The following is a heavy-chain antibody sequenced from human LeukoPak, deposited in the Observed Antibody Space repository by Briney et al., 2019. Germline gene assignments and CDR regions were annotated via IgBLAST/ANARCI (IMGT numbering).Heavy chain of an antibody. CDR2: IYYSGST. CDR3: ARDSRYCSSTSCYSYGMDV. Sequence: SETLSLTCTVSGGSVSSGSYYWSWIRQPPGKGLEWIGYIYYSGSTNYNPSLKSRVTISVDTSKNQFSLKLSSVTAADTAVYYCARDSRYCSSTSCYSYGMDVWGQGTTVTVSS. J-gene: IGHJ6*02. V-gene: IGHV4-61*01. CDR1: GGSVSSGSYY. D-gene: IGHD2-2*02.